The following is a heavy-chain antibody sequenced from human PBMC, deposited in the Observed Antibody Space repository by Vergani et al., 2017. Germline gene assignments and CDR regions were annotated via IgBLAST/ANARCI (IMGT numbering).Heavy chain of an antibody. D-gene: IGHD1-26*01. CDR3: VKASGSTGSGAFDI. Sequence: EVQLLESGGGLVQPGGSLRLSCAASGFTFSSYAMSWVRQAPGKGLEWVSAISDSGSRSYYADSAKGRFTISRDNSENTLFLQMNSLRVEDTAVYYCVKASGSTGSGAFDIWGQETMVTVSS. CDR2: ISDSGSRS. CDR1: GFTFSSYA. J-gene: IGHJ3*02. V-gene: IGHV3-23*01.